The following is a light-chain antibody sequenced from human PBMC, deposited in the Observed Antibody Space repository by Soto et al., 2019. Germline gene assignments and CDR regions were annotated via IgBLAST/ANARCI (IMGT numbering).Light chain of an antibody. V-gene: IGLV1-51*01. Sequence: QSALTQPPSVSAAPGQKVTISCSGSSSNIGNNYVAWYQQLPGTAPKLLIYDNGKRPSGIPDRFSGSKSATSATLDITGLQTGDEADYYCGTWDSSLSAYVFGAGTKVTVL. CDR1: SSNIGNNY. CDR2: DNG. J-gene: IGLJ1*01. CDR3: GTWDSSLSAYV.